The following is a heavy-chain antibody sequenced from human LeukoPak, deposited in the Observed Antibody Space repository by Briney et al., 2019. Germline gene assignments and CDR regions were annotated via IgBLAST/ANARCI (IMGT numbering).Heavy chain of an antibody. J-gene: IGHJ4*02. CDR3: ARAYGSSSSADY. D-gene: IGHD6-6*01. CDR1: GYTFTSFG. Sequence: ASVKVSCKTSGYTFTSFGISWVRQAPGQGLEWMGWNSAYNGDTTYAQKLQDRVTMTADTSTSTAYMEMRSLRSDDTAVYYCARAYGSSSSADYWGQGTLVTVSS. V-gene: IGHV1-18*01. CDR2: NSAYNGDT.